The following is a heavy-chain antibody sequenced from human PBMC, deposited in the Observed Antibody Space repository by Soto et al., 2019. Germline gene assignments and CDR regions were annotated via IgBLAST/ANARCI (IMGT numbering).Heavy chain of an antibody. CDR2: ITSGSSFI. CDR3: ARSQRNGAMDV. CDR1: TFTINTYS. D-gene: IGHD2-8*01. V-gene: IGHV3-21*01. Sequence: EAHLVESGGGLVKPGGSLRVSCEASTFTINTYSLNWVRQAPGKGLEWVSSITSGSSFIDYADSVKGRFTISRADAKNSLFLQMSSRRADDTAVYYCARSQRNGAMDVWGQGTTVTVSS. J-gene: IGHJ6*02.